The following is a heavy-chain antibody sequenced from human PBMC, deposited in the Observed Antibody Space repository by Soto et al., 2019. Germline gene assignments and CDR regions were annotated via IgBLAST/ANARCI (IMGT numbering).Heavy chain of an antibody. CDR2: ISYDGTTK. CDR1: GFTFSTHA. Sequence: QEQVVESGGGVVQPGRSLRLSCAASGFTFSTHAMHWVRQAPGRGLEWVAIISYDGTTKDYADSVKGRFTISRDNSRTAVYLQMNSLRSEDTALYYWARDGRTAGTTGWFAPWGQGTLVTVSS. D-gene: IGHD6-25*01. V-gene: IGHV3-30-3*01. J-gene: IGHJ5*02. CDR3: ARDGRTAGTTGWFAP.